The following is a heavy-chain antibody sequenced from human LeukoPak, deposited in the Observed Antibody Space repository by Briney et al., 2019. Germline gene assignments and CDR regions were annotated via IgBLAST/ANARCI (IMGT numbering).Heavy chain of an antibody. D-gene: IGHD3-22*01. CDR1: AFTFSSFG. V-gene: IGHV3-30*02. CDR2: IGYDGSNK. CDR3: ANGPTSGGYFNYFDY. Sequence: GGSLRLSCVASAFTFSSFGMHWVRQPPGKGLEWVAFIGYDGSNKYYADSVKGRFTISRDNSKNTLYLQMNSLRAGDTAVYYCANGPTSGGYFNYFDYWGQGTLVTVSS. J-gene: IGHJ4*02.